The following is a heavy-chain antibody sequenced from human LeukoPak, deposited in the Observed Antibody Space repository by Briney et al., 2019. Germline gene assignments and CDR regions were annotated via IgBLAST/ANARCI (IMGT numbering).Heavy chain of an antibody. CDR3: ARTDHTYFYYYMDV. D-gene: IGHD5-18*01. V-gene: IGHV1-2*02. CDR2: INSKSGGT. Sequence: GASVKVSCKASGYTFIGYYVHWVRQAPGQGLEWMGWINSKSGGTNYAQKFQGRVTMATDTSTSTAYMELRSLRSDDTAVYYCARTDHTYFYYYMDVWGKGTMVTVSS. CDR1: GYTFIGYY. J-gene: IGHJ6*03.